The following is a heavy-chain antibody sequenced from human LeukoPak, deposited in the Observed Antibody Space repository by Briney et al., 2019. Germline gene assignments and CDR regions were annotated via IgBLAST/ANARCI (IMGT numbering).Heavy chain of an antibody. V-gene: IGHV3-43*02. CDR1: AFTFEDYA. J-gene: IGHJ6*02. Sequence: PGGSLRLSCASSAFTFEDYAMHGVPHAPGRGPERASLIRGDGDSTKYTDSLKSRITISRDNINNSLSLHMNSLRTEDTALYFCAKDTGYSSSWYYYNYAMDVWGQGTTVTVSS. CDR3: AKDTGYSSSWYYYNYAMDV. CDR2: IRGDGDST. D-gene: IGHD6-13*01.